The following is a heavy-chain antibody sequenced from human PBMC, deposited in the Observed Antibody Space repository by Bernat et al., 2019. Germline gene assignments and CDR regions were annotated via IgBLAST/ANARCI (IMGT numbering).Heavy chain of an antibody. Sequence: QVQLVESGGGLVKPGGSLRLSCAASGFTLSSCGMHWVRQTPGRGLEWVAFMSADGRNKYYADSVKGRFTISSDNSKNMLYLQMDSLRVDDTALYYCAKDRLGYSPFEYWGQGTLVTVST. V-gene: IGHV3-30*18. CDR3: AKDRLGYSPFEY. CDR1: GFTLSSCG. CDR2: MSADGRNK. D-gene: IGHD6-13*01. J-gene: IGHJ4*02.